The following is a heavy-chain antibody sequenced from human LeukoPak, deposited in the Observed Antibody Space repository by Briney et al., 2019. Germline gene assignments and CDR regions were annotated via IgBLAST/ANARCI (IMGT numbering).Heavy chain of an antibody. J-gene: IGHJ4*02. V-gene: IGHV4-59*01. D-gene: IGHD6-6*01. CDR2: TYYSGST. CDR3: ARAAVRGAARRYYFDY. CDR1: GGSISSYY. Sequence: PSETLSLTCTVSGGSISSYYWSWIRQPPGKGLEWIGYTYYSGSTNYNPSLKSRVTISVDTSKNQFSLKLSSVTAADTAVYYCARAAVRGAARRYYFDYWGQGTLVTVSS.